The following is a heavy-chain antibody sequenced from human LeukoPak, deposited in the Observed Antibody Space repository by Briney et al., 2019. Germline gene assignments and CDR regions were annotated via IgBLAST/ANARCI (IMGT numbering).Heavy chain of an antibody. V-gene: IGHV4-39*01. CDR1: GGSISGSSYY. CDR2: IYYTGSS. Sequence: PSETLSLTCTVSGGSISGSSYYWGWIRQLPGKGLEWIGDIYYTGSSYYSPSLKSRVSVSVDTSKNQFSLKLTSVTAADTALYYCARHGPPMQTMFSDFWGQGALVIVSS. D-gene: IGHD3-10*02. CDR3: ARHGPPMQTMFSDF. J-gene: IGHJ4*02.